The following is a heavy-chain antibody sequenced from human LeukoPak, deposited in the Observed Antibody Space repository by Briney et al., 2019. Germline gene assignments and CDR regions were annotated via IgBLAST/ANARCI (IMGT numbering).Heavy chain of an antibody. CDR1: GFTVSSSY. J-gene: IGHJ4*02. D-gene: IGHD3-22*01. CDR3: AKPDYYDSSGSPY. V-gene: IGHV3-23*01. CDR2: TSGSGGST. Sequence: GGSLRLSCAASGFTVSSSYMSWVRQAPGKGLEWVSATSGSGGSTYYADSVKGRFTISRDNSKNTLYLQMNSLRAEDTAVYYCAKPDYYDSSGSPYWGQGTLVTVSS.